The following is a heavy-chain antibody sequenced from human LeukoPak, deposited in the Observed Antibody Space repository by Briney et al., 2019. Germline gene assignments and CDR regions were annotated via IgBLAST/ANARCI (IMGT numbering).Heavy chain of an antibody. CDR3: ARAMVRGVIIPHY. CDR1: GYTFTGCY. CDR2: INPNSGGT. J-gene: IGHJ4*02. Sequence: ASVKVSCKASGYTFTGCYMHWVRQAPGQGLEWMGWINPNSGGTNYAQKFQGRVTMTRDTSISTAYMELSRLRSDDTAVYYCARAMVRGVIIPHYWGQGTLVTVSS. V-gene: IGHV1-2*02. D-gene: IGHD3-10*01.